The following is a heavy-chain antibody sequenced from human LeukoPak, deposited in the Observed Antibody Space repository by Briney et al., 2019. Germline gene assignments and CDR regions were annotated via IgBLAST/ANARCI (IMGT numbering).Heavy chain of an antibody. D-gene: IGHD2-15*01. Sequence: SETLSLTCTVSGGSISSYYWSWIRQAPGKGLEWIGYIYYSGSTNYNPSLKSRVTISVDTSKNQFSLKVRSVIAADTAVYYCARYCSGGNCYSPTSYFDYWGQGTLVTVSS. CDR3: ARYCSGGNCYSPTSYFDY. J-gene: IGHJ4*02. V-gene: IGHV4-59*01. CDR1: GGSISSYY. CDR2: IYYSGST.